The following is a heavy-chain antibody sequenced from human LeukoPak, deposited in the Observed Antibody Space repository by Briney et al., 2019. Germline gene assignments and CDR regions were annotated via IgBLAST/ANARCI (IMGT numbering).Heavy chain of an antibody. V-gene: IGHV4-34*01. D-gene: IGHD3-10*01. CDR1: GGSFSGYY. Sequence: SETLSLTCAVYGGSFSGYYWSWIRQPPGKGLEWIGEINHSGSTNYNPSLKSRVTISVDTSKNQFSLKLSSVTAADTAVYYCARGPKRITMVRGVIITKGYFDYWGQGTLVTVSS. CDR2: INHSGST. CDR3: ARGPKRITMVRGVIITKGYFDY. J-gene: IGHJ4*02.